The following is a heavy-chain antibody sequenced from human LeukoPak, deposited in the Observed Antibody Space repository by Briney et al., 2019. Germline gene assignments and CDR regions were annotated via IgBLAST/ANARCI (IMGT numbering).Heavy chain of an antibody. V-gene: IGHV4-61*09. Sequence: PSQTLSLTCTVSGGSISSGGYYWSWIRRPPGKRLEWIGYIYTSGSTNYNPSLKSRVTISVDTSKNQFSLKLSSVTAADTAVYYCARHEARNNDAFDIWGQGTMVTVSS. J-gene: IGHJ3*02. CDR2: IYTSGST. CDR3: ARHEARNNDAFDI. CDR1: GGSISSGGYY. D-gene: IGHD1/OR15-1a*01.